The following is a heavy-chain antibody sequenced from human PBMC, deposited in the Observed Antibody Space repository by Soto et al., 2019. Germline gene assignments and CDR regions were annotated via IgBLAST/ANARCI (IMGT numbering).Heavy chain of an antibody. CDR2: IYYTGGT. J-gene: IGHJ5*02. D-gene: IGHD3-22*01. CDR3: ASSTFYDSSGYLS. V-gene: IGHV4-30-2*02. Sequence: PSETLSLTCAVSGGSISSGTFSWTWIRQPPGKGLEFIGSIYYTGGTYYNPSLKSRVTISVDTSKNQFSLKLSSVTAADTAVYYCASSTFYDSSGYLSWGQGTLVTVSS. CDR1: GGSISSGTFS.